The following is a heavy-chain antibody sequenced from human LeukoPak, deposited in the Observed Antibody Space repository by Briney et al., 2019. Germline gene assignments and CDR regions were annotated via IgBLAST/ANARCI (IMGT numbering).Heavy chain of an antibody. Sequence: GGSLRLSCAASGFTVSSNYMSWVRQAPGKGLEWVSVIYSGGSTYYADSVKGRFTISRDNSKNTLYLQMNSLRAEDTAVYYCAKDIGGSYFRPRLEYWGQGTLVTVSS. V-gene: IGHV3-53*01. CDR2: IYSGGST. J-gene: IGHJ4*02. CDR3: AKDIGGSYFRPRLEY. D-gene: IGHD1-26*01. CDR1: GFTVSSNY.